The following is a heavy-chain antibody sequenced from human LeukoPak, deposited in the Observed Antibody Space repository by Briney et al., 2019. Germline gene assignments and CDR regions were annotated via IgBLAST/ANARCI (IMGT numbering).Heavy chain of an antibody. CDR1: GGSFTIYQ. D-gene: IGHD3/OR15-3a*01. J-gene: IGHJ4*02. CDR2: INRSGST. V-gene: IGHV4-34*01. Sequence: SETLSLTCAVSGGSFTIYQWSWIRQSPEKGLEWIGDINRSGSTYYNPSLKSRVTISVDTSKNQFSLNLSSVTAADTAVYYCARRGLIDYWGQGTLVTVSS. CDR3: ARRGLIDY.